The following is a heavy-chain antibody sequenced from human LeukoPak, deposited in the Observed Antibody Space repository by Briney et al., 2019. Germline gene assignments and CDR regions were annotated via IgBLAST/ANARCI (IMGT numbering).Heavy chain of an antibody. J-gene: IGHJ2*01. CDR3: AKEGDTALVTGYFDL. Sequence: GASVEVSCQASGGTFGSYVISWARQAPGPGLEWMGGIIPIFGTAHYAQKFQGRLTITADESTSTVYMEMSSLRSEDTAMYYCAKEGDTALVTGYFDLWGRGTLVTVSS. CDR1: GGTFGSYV. D-gene: IGHD5-18*01. CDR2: IIPIFGTA. V-gene: IGHV1-69*13.